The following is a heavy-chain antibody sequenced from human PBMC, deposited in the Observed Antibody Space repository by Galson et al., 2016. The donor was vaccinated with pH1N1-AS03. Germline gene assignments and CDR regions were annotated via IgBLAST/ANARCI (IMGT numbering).Heavy chain of an antibody. CDR2: ICGSGSSL. V-gene: IGHV3-23*01. CDR3: AKAGSARPPHMTPFDFDY. Sequence: SLRLSCAASGLTFSSYAMTWVRQAPGKGLEWVSAICGSGSSLYYADSVKGRFTISRDNPKNTLYLQVNSLRAEDTAVYYCAKAGSARPPHMTPFDFDYWGQGTLVTVSS. D-gene: IGHD6-6*01. CDR1: GLTFSSYA. J-gene: IGHJ4*02.